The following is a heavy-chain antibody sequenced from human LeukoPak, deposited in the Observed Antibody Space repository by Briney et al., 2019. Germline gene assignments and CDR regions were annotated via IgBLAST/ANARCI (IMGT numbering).Heavy chain of an antibody. V-gene: IGHV4-34*01. Sequence: PSETLSLTCAVYGGSFSGYYWSWIRQPPGKGLEWIGEINHSGSTNYNPSLKSRVTISVDTSKNQFSLKLSSVTAADTAVYYCARQLRYFDWLLYFQHWGQGTLVTVSS. CDR3: ARQLRYFDWLLYFQH. D-gene: IGHD3-9*01. J-gene: IGHJ1*01. CDR1: GGSFSGYY. CDR2: INHSGST.